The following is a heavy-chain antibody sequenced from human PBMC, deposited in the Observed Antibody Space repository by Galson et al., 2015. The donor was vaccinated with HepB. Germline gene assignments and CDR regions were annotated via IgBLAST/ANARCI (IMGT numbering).Heavy chain of an antibody. CDR3: AARLFSSGNYYGVFDN. CDR2: ISSASGTK. J-gene: IGHJ4*02. CDR1: GFTFSSYS. D-gene: IGHD3-22*01. Sequence: SLRLSCAASGFTFSSYSMNWVRQAPGKGLEWISYISSASGTKYYADSVKGRFTVSRDNAKNSLYLQMNSLRAEDTAVYYCAARLFSSGNYYGVFDNWGQGTLVTVSS. V-gene: IGHV3-48*01.